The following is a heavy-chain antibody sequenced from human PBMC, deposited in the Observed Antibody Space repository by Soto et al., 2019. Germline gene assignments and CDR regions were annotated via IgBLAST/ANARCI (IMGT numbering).Heavy chain of an antibody. CDR1: GFSFSTYS. D-gene: IGHD3-3*01. CDR2: IHSSSRYI. J-gene: IGHJ3*02. V-gene: IGHV3-21*01. CDR3: ARGSQNFWMREDAFDI. Sequence: EVQLVESGGGQVKPGWSLRLSCAASGFSFSTYSMNWVRQAPGKGLEWVSSIHSSSRYIYYADSVKGRFTISRDNAKNSLFLQMSSLRAEDTAVYYCARGSQNFWMREDAFDIWGQGTMVSVSS.